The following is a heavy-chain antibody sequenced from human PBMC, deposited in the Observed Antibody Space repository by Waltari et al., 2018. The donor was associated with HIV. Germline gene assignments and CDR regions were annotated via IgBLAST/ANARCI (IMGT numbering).Heavy chain of an antibody. CDR3: AKDGSYFDLDY. CDR1: GFTFSTYG. J-gene: IGHJ4*02. V-gene: IGHV3-30*02. D-gene: IGHD1-26*01. CDR2: IRYDGSNK. Sequence: QVQLVESGGGVVQPGGSLRLSCAAAGFTFSTYGMHWVRQAPGKGLEWVAFIRYDGSNKYYADSVKGRFTISRDNSKNTLYLQMNSLRVEDTAVYYCAKDGSYFDLDYWGQGTLVTVSS.